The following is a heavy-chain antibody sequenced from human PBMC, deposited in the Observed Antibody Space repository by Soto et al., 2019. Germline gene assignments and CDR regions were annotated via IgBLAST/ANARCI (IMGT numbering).Heavy chain of an antibody. Sequence: VGSLSLSCAASGFTFSSYGMHWVRQAPGKGLEWVAVISYDGSNKYYADSVKGRFTISRDNSKNTLYLQMNSLRAEDTAVYYCAKDSAARYYYYGMDVWGQGTTVTVSS. CDR2: ISYDGSNK. J-gene: IGHJ6*02. D-gene: IGHD6-6*01. CDR1: GFTFSSYG. CDR3: AKDSAARYYYYGMDV. V-gene: IGHV3-30*18.